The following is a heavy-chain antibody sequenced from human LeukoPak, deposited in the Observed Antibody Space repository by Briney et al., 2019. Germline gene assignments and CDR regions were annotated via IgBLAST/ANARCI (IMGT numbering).Heavy chain of an antibody. CDR1: GLTFSSHA. CDR3: ARDGIQLWSLLAGWSVFGSFYNP. V-gene: IGHV3-30*04. Sequence: GGSLRLSCAASGLTFSSHAMHWVRQAPGKGLEWVAVISYDGSNKYYADSVKGRFTISRDNSKNTLYLQMNSLRAEDTAVYYCARDGIQLWSLLAGWSVFGSFYNPWGQGTLVTVSS. J-gene: IGHJ5*02. D-gene: IGHD5-18*01. CDR2: ISYDGSNK.